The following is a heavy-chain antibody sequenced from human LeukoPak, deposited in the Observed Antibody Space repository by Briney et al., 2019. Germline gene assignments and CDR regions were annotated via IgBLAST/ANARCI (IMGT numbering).Heavy chain of an antibody. V-gene: IGHV1-18*01. CDR2: ISAYNGNT. D-gene: IGHD3-22*01. J-gene: IGHJ4*02. CDR1: GYTFTSYG. CDR3: ARTNYDSSGSYYFDY. Sequence: ASVKVSCKASGYTFTSYGISWVRQAPGQGLEWTGWISAYNGNTNYAQKLQGRVTMTTDTSTSTAYMELRSLRSDDTAVYYCARTNYDSSGSYYFDYWGQGTLVTVSS.